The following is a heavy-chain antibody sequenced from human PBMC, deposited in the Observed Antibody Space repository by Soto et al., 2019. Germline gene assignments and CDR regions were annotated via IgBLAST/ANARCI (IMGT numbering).Heavy chain of an antibody. J-gene: IGHJ4*02. Sequence: QVQLQESGPGLVKPSQTLSLTCTVSGGSISSGGYYWSWIRQHPGKGLEWIGYIYYSGSTYYNPSVKSRVTIPVDTSKNQLSLKLSSVTAADTAVYYCERRYGGNSGDYWGQGTLVTVSS. D-gene: IGHD2-21*02. CDR1: GGSISSGGYY. CDR2: IYYSGST. V-gene: IGHV4-31*03. CDR3: ERRYGGNSGDY.